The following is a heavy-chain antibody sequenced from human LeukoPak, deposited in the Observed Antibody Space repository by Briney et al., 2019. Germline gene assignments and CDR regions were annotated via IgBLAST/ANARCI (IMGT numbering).Heavy chain of an antibody. CDR2: IYYTGTT. V-gene: IGHV4-39*07. D-gene: IGHD4-23*01. CDR3: ARDSLGESDYGGRIDY. Sequence: SETLSLTCTVSGGSMNINNYYWAWIRQPPGKGLEWLGSIYYTGTTYYNPSLNHRVTISVDTSQNQFSLRLSSVTAADTAVYYCARDSLGESDYGGRIDYWGQGTLVTVSS. J-gene: IGHJ4*02. CDR1: GGSMNINNYY.